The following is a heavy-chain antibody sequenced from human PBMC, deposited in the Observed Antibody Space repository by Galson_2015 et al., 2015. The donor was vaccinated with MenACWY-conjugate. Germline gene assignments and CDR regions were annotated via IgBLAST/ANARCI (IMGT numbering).Heavy chain of an antibody. CDR1: GFTFSSNS. CDR3: ARGQVGKAYFDY. D-gene: IGHD1-26*01. Sequence: SLRLACAASGFTFSSNSMNWVRQAPGKGLEWVSYITSSSTTIYYADSVKGRFTISRDNAKSSLYLQMDSLRAEDTAVYYCARGQVGKAYFDYWGQGTLVTVPS. J-gene: IGHJ4*02. V-gene: IGHV3-48*01. CDR2: ITSSSTTI.